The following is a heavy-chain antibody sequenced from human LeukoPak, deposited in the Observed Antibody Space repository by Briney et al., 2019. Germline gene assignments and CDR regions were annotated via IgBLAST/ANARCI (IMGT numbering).Heavy chain of an antibody. D-gene: IGHD6-13*01. CDR2: INPNSGGT. V-gene: IGHV1-2*02. CDR3: ARGGRSTIWFCGFDP. Sequence: ASVKVSCKASGYTFTGYYLHWVRQAPGQGLEWMGWINPNSGGTNYAQKFQGRVTMTRDTSISTAYMELSRLRSDDTAVYYCARGGRSTIWFCGFDPWGQGTLVTVSS. CDR1: GYTFTGYY. J-gene: IGHJ5*02.